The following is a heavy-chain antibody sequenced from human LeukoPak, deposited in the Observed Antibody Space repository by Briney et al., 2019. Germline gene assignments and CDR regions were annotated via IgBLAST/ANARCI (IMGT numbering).Heavy chain of an antibody. Sequence: PGGSLRLSCAASGFTFSSYSTNWVPQAPGKGLEWVSSISSSSSYIYYADSVKGRFTISRDNAKNSLYLQMNSVRAEDTAVYYCERAFYYDSSGYYGQLDYWGQGTLVTVSS. D-gene: IGHD3-22*01. J-gene: IGHJ4*02. V-gene: IGHV3-21*01. CDR3: ERAFYYDSSGYYGQLDY. CDR1: GFTFSSYS. CDR2: ISSSSSYI.